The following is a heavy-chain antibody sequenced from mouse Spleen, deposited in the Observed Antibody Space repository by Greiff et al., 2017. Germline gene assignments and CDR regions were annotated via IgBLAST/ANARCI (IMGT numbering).Heavy chain of an antibody. CDR1: GFSLTSYG. D-gene: IGHD3-3*01. V-gene: IGHV2-2*01. CDR2: IWSGGST. Sequence: QVQLQQSGPGLVQPSQCLSITCTVSGFSLTSYGVHWVRQSPGKGLEWLGVIWSGGSTDYNAAFISRLSISKDNSKSQVFFKMNSLQADDTAIYYCARGLGQNYFDYWGQGTTLTVSS. CDR3: ARGLGQNYFDY. J-gene: IGHJ2*01.